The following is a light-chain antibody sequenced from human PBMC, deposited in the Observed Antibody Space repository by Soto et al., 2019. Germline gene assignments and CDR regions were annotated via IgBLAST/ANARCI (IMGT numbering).Light chain of an antibody. Sequence: IVVTKSAVALSVSPGEIATFSCRGSQSVNIKLAWYQHRPGQAPRLLIYDTSPRATGIPARFSGSGSGTEFTLTISSLQSEDFAVYYCQQYNNWPPITFGQGTRLEIK. CDR2: DTS. CDR3: QQYNNWPPIT. CDR1: QSVNIK. V-gene: IGKV3-15*01. J-gene: IGKJ5*01.